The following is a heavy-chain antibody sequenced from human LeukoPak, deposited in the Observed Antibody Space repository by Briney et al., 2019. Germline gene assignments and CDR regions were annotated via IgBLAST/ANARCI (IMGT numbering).Heavy chain of an antibody. J-gene: IGHJ4*02. CDR2: ISYSGNT. V-gene: IGHV4-4*02. CDR1: GASISRPYW. CDR3: ARDGGSDQYYFDN. D-gene: IGHD6-19*01. Sequence: SETLSLTCGVSGASISRPYWWIWVRQPPGKGLEWIAEISYSGNTHYNPSLKSRVIISLDKSKNLVFLKLNSVTAADTAMYYCARDGGSDQYYFDNWGQGTLVTVSS.